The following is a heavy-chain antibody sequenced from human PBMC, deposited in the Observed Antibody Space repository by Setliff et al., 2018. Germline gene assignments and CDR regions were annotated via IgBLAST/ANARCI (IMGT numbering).Heavy chain of an antibody. V-gene: IGHV2-5*01. CDR1: GFSLSTSLVG. D-gene: IGHD2-21*01. Sequence: SGPTLVNPTQTLTLTCTFSGFSLSTSLVGVGWIRQPPGKALEWLALIYWNDEKRYSPSLKSRLTITKDTSKNQVVLTMTNMDPVDAATYYCAHIAGGGNSPRHDYWGQGTLVTVSS. J-gene: IGHJ4*02. CDR3: AHIAGGGNSPRHDY. CDR2: IYWNDEK.